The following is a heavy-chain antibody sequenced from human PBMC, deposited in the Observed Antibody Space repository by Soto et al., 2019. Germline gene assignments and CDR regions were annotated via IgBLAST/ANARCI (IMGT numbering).Heavy chain of an antibody. CDR2: INHSGST. D-gene: IGHD2-2*01. V-gene: IGHV4-34*01. Sequence: SETLSLTCAVYGGSFSGYYWSWIRQPPGKGLEWIGEINHSGSTNYNPSLKSRVTISVDTSKNQFSLKVSSVTAADTAVYYCATGYCSSTSCYDYYYYYMDVWGKGTTVTVSS. CDR3: ATGYCSSTSCYDYYYYYMDV. J-gene: IGHJ6*03. CDR1: GGSFSGYY.